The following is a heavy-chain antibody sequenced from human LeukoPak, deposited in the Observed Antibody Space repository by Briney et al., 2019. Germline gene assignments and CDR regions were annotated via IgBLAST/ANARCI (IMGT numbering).Heavy chain of an antibody. D-gene: IGHD4-23*01. CDR2: IYYSGST. J-gene: IGHJ4*02. Sequence: PSETLSLTCTVSGGSISSSSYYWGWIRQPPGKGLEWIGSIYYSGSTYYNPSLKSRVTISVDTSKNQFSLKLSSVTAADTAVYYCARHLPITTVVTPAYFDYWGQGTLVTVSS. CDR3: ARHLPITTVVTPAYFDY. CDR1: GGSISSSSYY. V-gene: IGHV4-39*01.